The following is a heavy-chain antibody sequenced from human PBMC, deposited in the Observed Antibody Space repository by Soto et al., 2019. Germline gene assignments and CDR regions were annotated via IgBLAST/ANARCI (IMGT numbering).Heavy chain of an antibody. CDR2: INHSGST. V-gene: IGHV4-34*01. D-gene: IGHD6-19*01. CDR1: GGSFSGYY. J-gene: IGHJ6*02. Sequence: SETLSLTCAVYGGSFSGYYWSWIRQPPGKGLEWIGEINHSGSTNYNPSLKSRVTISVDTSKNQFSLKLSSVTAADTAVYYCARGGGTTVAGYYYYYYGMDVWGQGTTVTVS. CDR3: ARGGGTTVAGYYYYYYGMDV.